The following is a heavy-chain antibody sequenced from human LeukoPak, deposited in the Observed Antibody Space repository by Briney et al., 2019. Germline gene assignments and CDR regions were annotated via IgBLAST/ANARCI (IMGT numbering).Heavy chain of an antibody. V-gene: IGHV4-38-2*02. Sequence: SETLSLTCSASGYSIRSGYYWGWIRPPPGKGLEWIGSIYQSGSTYYNPSLKSRVTISVDTSKNQFSLKLSSVTAADTAVYYCARGVASSSWGIWGQGTLVTVSS. D-gene: IGHD6-13*01. J-gene: IGHJ4*02. CDR1: GYSIRSGYY. CDR2: IYQSGST. CDR3: ARGVASSSWGI.